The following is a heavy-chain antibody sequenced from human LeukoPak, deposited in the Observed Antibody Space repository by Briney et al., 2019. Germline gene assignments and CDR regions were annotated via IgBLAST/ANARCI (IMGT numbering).Heavy chain of an antibody. V-gene: IGHV4-30-4*01. CDR1: GGSISSGDYY. CDR3: ARVGQNCSGGSCYDFLEN. CDR2: IYYSGCT. J-gene: IGHJ4*02. Sequence: SQTLSLTCTASGGSISSGDYYWSWIRQPPGKGLEWIGYIYYSGCTYYNPSLKSRVTISVDTSKNQFSLKLSSVTAADTAVYYCARVGQNCSGGSCYDFLENWGQGTLVTVSS. D-gene: IGHD2-15*01.